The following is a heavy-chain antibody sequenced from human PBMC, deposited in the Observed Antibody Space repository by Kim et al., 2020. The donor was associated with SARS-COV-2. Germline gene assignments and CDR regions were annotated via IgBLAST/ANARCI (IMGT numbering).Heavy chain of an antibody. V-gene: IGHV4-34*01. Sequence: SETLSLTCAVYGGSFSGYYWSWIRQPPGKGLEWIGEINHSGSTNYNPSLKSRVTISVDTSKNQFSLKLSSVTAADTAVYYCAREPQNPAIAFDIWGQGTMVTVSS. J-gene: IGHJ3*02. CDR2: INHSGST. D-gene: IGHD3-9*01. CDR1: GGSFSGYY. CDR3: AREPQNPAIAFDI.